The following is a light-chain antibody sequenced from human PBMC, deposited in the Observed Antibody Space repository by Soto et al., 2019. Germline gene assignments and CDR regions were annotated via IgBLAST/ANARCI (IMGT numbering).Light chain of an antibody. CDR3: QQYYETPPT. CDR1: QSVLFGSSNKNY. V-gene: IGKV4-1*01. J-gene: IGKJ1*01. CDR2: WAS. Sequence: VVMTQSPDSLAVSLGERATIDCKSSQSVLFGSSNKNYLAWYQQKPGQPPKLLIYWASTRESGVPDRFRGSRSGTDFTLTITSLQAEDAAVYYCQQYYETPPTFGQGTKVEIK.